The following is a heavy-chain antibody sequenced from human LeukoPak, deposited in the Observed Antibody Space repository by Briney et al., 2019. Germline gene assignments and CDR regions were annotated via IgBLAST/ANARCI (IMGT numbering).Heavy chain of an antibody. CDR2: INHRGSA. Sequence: SETLSLTCAVYGGSFSGHYWTWIRQSPGKALEWVGEINHRGSAHYAPSLRSRVTISVHTAKNQFSLRLNSVTAADTAVYYCARGVVAGSLGDYYYYMDAWGKGTTVTVSS. D-gene: IGHD6-19*01. V-gene: IGHV4-34*01. CDR3: ARGVVAGSLGDYYYYMDA. J-gene: IGHJ6*03. CDR1: GGSFSGHY.